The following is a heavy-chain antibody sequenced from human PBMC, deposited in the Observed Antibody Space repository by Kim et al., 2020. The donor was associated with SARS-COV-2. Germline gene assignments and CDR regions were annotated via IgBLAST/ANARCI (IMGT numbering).Heavy chain of an antibody. CDR2: IYYSGST. CDR1: GGSISSYY. Sequence: SETLSLTCTVSGGSISSYYWSWIRQPPGKGLEWIGYIYYSGSTNYNPSLKSRVTISVDTSKNQFSLKLSSVTAADTAVYYCARLGGSGWYGGTDYWGQGTLVTVSS. D-gene: IGHD6-19*01. CDR3: ARLGGSGWYGGTDY. V-gene: IGHV4-59*01. J-gene: IGHJ4*02.